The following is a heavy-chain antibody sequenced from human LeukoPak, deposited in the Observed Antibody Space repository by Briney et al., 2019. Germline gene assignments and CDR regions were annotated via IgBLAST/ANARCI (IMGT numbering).Heavy chain of an antibody. CDR3: ARVSAAGVVWFDP. D-gene: IGHD6-13*01. Sequence: GASVKVSCKASGYTFTGYYMHWVRQAPGQGLEWMGWINPNSGGTNYAQRFQGRATMTRDTSISTAYMELSRLRSDDTAVYYCARVSAAGVVWFDPWGQGTLVTVSS. CDR2: INPNSGGT. CDR1: GYTFTGYY. V-gene: IGHV1-2*02. J-gene: IGHJ5*02.